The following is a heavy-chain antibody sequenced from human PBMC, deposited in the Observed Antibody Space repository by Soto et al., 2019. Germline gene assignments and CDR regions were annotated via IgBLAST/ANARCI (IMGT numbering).Heavy chain of an antibody. CDR1: GGSISSSSYY. J-gene: IGHJ6*03. Sequence: SETLSLTCTVSGGSISSSSYYWGWIRQPPRKGLEWIGSIYYSGSTYYNPSLKSRVTISVDTSKNQFSLKLSSVTAADTAVYYCARLAAQYDFWSGYHYYYYYMDVWGKGTTVTVSS. D-gene: IGHD3-3*01. CDR3: ARLAAQYDFWSGYHYYYYYMDV. V-gene: IGHV4-39*01. CDR2: IYYSGST.